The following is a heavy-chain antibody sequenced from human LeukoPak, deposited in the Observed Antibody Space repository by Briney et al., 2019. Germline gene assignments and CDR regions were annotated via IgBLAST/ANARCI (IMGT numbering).Heavy chain of an antibody. J-gene: IGHJ6*02. D-gene: IGHD3-3*01. V-gene: IGHV3-23*01. Sequence: GGSLRLSCAASGFTFSSYAMSWVRQAPGKGVEWVSAISGSGGSTYYADSVKGRFTISRDNSKNTLYLQMNSLRAEDTAAYYCAKDVKTKPYYDFWSGSPLDVWGQGTTVTVSS. CDR3: AKDVKTKPYYDFWSGSPLDV. CDR1: GFTFSSYA. CDR2: ISGSGGST.